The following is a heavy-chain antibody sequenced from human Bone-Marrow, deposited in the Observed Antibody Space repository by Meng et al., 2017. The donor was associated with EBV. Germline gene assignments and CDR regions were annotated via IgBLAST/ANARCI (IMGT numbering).Heavy chain of an antibody. J-gene: IGHJ4*02. V-gene: IGHV1-69*01. CDR2: LIPMSDAP. Sequence: QVQVVQSGAEVKKPGSSGKVSCWTSGGTFRSDAVSWVPQAPGQGLEWMGGLIPMSDAPHYAQKFQGRVTITADESTSTHYMHLSGLTSDDTAVYYCASESGRGFTPDYWGQGTLVTVSS. CDR1: GGTFRSDA. D-gene: IGHD3-10*01. CDR3: ASESGRGFTPDY.